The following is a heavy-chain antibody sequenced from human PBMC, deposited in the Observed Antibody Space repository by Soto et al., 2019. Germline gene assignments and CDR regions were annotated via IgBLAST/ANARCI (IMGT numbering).Heavy chain of an antibody. Sequence: QVQLQESGPGLVKPSGTLSLICIVSGDSVTFGHHYWSWIRQPPGKGLEWIGHIFFTGATNYSPSHKRRVTMSVDSSKCQFSLIRASVAAADSAIYYGARARAGSAVSSLGRRLDVWGQGTTVTVSS. D-gene: IGHD2-15*01. V-gene: IGHV4-61*01. J-gene: IGHJ6*02. CDR3: ARARAGSAVSSLGRRLDV. CDR2: IFFTGAT. CDR1: GDSVTFGHHY.